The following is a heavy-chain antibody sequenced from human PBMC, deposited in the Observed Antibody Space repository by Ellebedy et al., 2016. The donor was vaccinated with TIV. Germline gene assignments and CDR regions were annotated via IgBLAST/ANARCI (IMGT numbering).Heavy chain of an antibody. CDR2: ISGSGGST. CDR1: GFTFSSYA. V-gene: IGHV3-23*01. J-gene: IGHJ4*02. Sequence: GESLKISCAASGFTFSSYAMSWVRQAPGKGLEWVSAISGSGGSTYYADSVKGRFTISRDNSKNTLYLQMNSRRAEDTAVYYCANPDILTGYKTGAPDYWGQGTLVTVSS. CDR3: ANPDILTGYKTGAPDY. D-gene: IGHD3-9*01.